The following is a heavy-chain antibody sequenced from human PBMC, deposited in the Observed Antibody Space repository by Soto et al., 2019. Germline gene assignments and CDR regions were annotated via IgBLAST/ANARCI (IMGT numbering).Heavy chain of an antibody. J-gene: IGHJ5*02. V-gene: IGHV3-48*01. Sequence: PGGSLRLSCAASGFTFSSYSMNWVRQAPGKGLEWVSYISSSSSTIYYADSVKGRFTISRDNAKNSLYLQMNSLRAEDTAVYYCARDVHDYGDYGLRYNWFDPWGQGTLVTVSS. CDR2: ISSSSSTI. CDR1: GFTFSSYS. CDR3: ARDVHDYGDYGLRYNWFDP. D-gene: IGHD4-17*01.